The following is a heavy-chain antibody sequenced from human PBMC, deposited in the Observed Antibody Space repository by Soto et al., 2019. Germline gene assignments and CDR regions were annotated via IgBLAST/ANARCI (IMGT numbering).Heavy chain of an antibody. V-gene: IGHV3-23*01. CDR1: GFTFSSYS. D-gene: IGHD3-3*01. Sequence: XGSLRLTCAASGFTFSSYSMSWVRQAPGKGLDWVSAISGSGGSTYYADSVKGRFTISRDNSKNTLYLQMNSLRAEDTAVYYCAKGGLRFLGWSSPYGMDVWGQGTTVTVSS. CDR2: ISGSGGST. J-gene: IGHJ6*02. CDR3: AKGGLRFLGWSSPYGMDV.